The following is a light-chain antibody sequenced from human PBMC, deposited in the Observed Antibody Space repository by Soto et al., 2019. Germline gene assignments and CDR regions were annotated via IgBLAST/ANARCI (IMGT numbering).Light chain of an antibody. V-gene: IGKV3-15*01. CDR2: DAS. J-gene: IGKJ1*01. CDR3: QQYINWSWA. Sequence: EIVLTQSPATLSVSPGERATLSCRASQSVSSNLAWYQQKPGQAPRVLIYDASNRATGIPARFSGSGSGTEFTLTITSLQSEDFAVYYCQQYINWSWAFGQGTKVDIK. CDR1: QSVSSN.